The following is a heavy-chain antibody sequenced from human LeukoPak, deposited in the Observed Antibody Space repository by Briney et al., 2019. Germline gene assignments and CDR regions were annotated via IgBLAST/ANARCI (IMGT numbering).Heavy chain of an antibody. V-gene: IGHV3-21*01. J-gene: IGHJ4*02. CDR2: ISSSGDYI. CDR3: ARVFIRDWNDEGGTDY. Sequence: PGGSLRVSCAASGFTFSSYSMNWVRQAPGKGLEWVSSISSSGDYINYADSVKGRFTISRDNAKNSLYLQMNSLRAEDTAVYYCARVFIRDWNDEGGTDYWGQGTLVTVSS. D-gene: IGHD1-1*01. CDR1: GFTFSSYS.